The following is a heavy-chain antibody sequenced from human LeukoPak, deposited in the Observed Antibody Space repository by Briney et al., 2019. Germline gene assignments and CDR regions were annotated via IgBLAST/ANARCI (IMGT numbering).Heavy chain of an antibody. CDR1: GFTFSSYE. Sequence: TGGSLRLSCAGSGFTFSSYEMNWVRQAPGQGLEWLSYISSSGNTIYYADSVKGRFTISRDNAKKSLYLQMNSLRAEDTALYYCAREGGDFWSGYEVYWGQGTLVTVSS. CDR2: ISSSGNTI. V-gene: IGHV3-48*03. CDR3: AREGGDFWSGYEVY. D-gene: IGHD3-3*01. J-gene: IGHJ4*02.